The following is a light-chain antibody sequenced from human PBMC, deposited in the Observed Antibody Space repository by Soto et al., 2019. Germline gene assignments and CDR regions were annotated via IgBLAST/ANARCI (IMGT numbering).Light chain of an antibody. CDR2: LGS. J-gene: IGKJ1*01. CDR3: RQGLQTPWT. Sequence: DIVMTQSPLSLPVTHGEPASISCRSSQSLLHSNGYNYLDWYLQKPGQSPQLLIYLGSNRASGVPDRFSGSGSGTDFTLKISRVEAEDVGVYYCRQGLQTPWTFGQGTKVEIK. V-gene: IGKV2-28*01. CDR1: QSLLHSNGYNY.